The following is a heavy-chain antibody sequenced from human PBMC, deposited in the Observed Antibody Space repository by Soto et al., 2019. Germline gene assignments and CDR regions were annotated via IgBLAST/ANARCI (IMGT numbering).Heavy chain of an antibody. CDR1: GFSLRTSGVG. CDR2: IYGDDDK. J-gene: IGHJ5*02. Sequence: QITLKESGPTLVRLTQTLTLTCTFSGFSLRTSGVGVGWIRQPPGKALEWLALIYGDDDKRYSPSLKSRLTITKDTSKNQVVLTMTNMDPVDTATYFCAPALTTNWFDPWGQGTLVTVSS. D-gene: IGHD4-17*01. CDR3: APALTTNWFDP. V-gene: IGHV2-5*02.